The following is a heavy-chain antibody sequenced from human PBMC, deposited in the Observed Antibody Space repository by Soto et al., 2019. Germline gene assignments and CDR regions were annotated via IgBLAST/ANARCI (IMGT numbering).Heavy chain of an antibody. V-gene: IGHV1-18*01. Sequence: ASVKVSCKASGYTFTSYGISWVRQAPGQGLEWMGWISAYNGNTNYAQKLQGRVTMTTDTSTSTAYMELRSLRSDDTAVYYCESDHPALLFCVGLLGTGYYYYGMDVWGQGTTVTVSS. CDR2: ISAYNGNT. J-gene: IGHJ6*02. D-gene: IGHD3-22*01. CDR3: ESDHPALLFCVGLLGTGYYYYGMDV. CDR1: GYTFTSYG.